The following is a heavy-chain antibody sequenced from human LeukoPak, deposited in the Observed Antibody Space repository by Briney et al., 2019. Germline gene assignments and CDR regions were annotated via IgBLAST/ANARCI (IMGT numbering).Heavy chain of an antibody. CDR3: ARIHRYCSGGACYVLDN. J-gene: IGHJ4*02. CDR1: GGSISSYY. Sequence: SETLSLTCTVSGGSISSYYWSWIRQPPGRGLEWIGYVYYSGSTDYNPSFKSRITISVDTSRNQFSLQLSSVTAADTAVYYCARIHRYCSGGACYVLDNWGQGTLVAVSS. D-gene: IGHD2-15*01. V-gene: IGHV4-59*01. CDR2: VYYSGST.